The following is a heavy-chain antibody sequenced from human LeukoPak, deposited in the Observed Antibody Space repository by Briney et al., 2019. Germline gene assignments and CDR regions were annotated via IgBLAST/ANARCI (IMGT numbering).Heavy chain of an antibody. J-gene: IGHJ4*02. Sequence: GGSLRLSCAASGFTFSSYWMSWVRQVPGKGLEWVANIKQDGSEKYYVDSVKGRFTISRDNAKNSLYLQMNSLRAEDTAVYYCATITMVRGVDYWGQGTLVTVSS. CDR3: ATITMVRGVDY. CDR2: IKQDGSEK. V-gene: IGHV3-7*01. CDR1: GFTFSSYW. D-gene: IGHD3-10*01.